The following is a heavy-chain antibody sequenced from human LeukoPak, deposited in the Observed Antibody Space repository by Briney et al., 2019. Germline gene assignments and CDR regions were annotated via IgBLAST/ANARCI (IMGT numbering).Heavy chain of an antibody. D-gene: IGHD3-16*01. V-gene: IGHV3-7*03. CDR3: ARGGGLDV. Sequence: GGSLRLSCAASGFTFSSYWMNWARQAPGKGLEWVASINHNGNVNYYVDFVKGRFTVSRDNAKNSLYLQMSNLRAEDTAVYFCARGGGLDVWGQGATVTVSS. J-gene: IGHJ6*02. CDR1: GFTFSSYW. CDR2: INHNGNVN.